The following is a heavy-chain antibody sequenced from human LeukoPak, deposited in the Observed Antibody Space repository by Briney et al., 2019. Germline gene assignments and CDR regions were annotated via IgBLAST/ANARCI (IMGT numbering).Heavy chain of an antibody. D-gene: IGHD2-8*01. CDR3: ARRTNDFDY. J-gene: IGHJ4*02. V-gene: IGHV3-21*01. CDR1: GITFYTYT. CDR2: ISSSGSHI. Sequence: KPGGSLRLSCAASASGITFYTYTINWVRQAPGKGLEWVSSISSSGSHIYYADSVKGRFTISRDNAKNSLYLQMNSLRAEDTAVYYCARRTNDFDYWGQGTLVTVSS.